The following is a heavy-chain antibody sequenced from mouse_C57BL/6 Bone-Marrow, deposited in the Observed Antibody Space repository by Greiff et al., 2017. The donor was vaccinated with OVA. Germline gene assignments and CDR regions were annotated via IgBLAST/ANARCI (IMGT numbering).Heavy chain of an antibody. CDR2: INPSSGYT. CDR3: AIRYVRYAMDY. J-gene: IGHJ4*01. V-gene: IGHV1-7*01. Sequence: QVQLKESGAELAKPGASVKLSCKASGYTFTSYWMHWVKQRPGQGLEWIGYINPSSGYTKYNQKFKDKATLTVDKSSSTAYMQLSSLTSEDSAVYYCAIRYVRYAMDYWGQGTSVTVSS. CDR1: GYTFTSYW. D-gene: IGHD2-12*01.